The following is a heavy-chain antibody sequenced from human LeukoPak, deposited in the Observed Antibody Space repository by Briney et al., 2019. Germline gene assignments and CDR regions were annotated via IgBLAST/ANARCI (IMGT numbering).Heavy chain of an antibody. CDR3: ARDILWFKSGPFAEFDY. J-gene: IGHJ4*02. CDR1: GGTFSSYA. D-gene: IGHD3-10*01. Sequence: GASVKVSCKASGGTFSSYAISWVRQAPGQGLEWMGRIIPILGIANYAQKFQGRVTITADKSTSTAYMELSSLRSEDTAVYYCARDILWFKSGPFAEFDYWGQGTLVTVSS. CDR2: IIPILGIA. V-gene: IGHV1-69*04.